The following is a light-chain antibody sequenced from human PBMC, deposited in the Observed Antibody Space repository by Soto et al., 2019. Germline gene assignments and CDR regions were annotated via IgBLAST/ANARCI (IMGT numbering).Light chain of an antibody. CDR2: GAS. Sequence: EIVLTQSPATLSVSPGERATLSCRASQRVXSYLVWFQQKPGQAPRVLXYGASTRATGIPARFSGSGSGTDFTLTISSLQPEDFATYYCQQSYSTIRTFGQGTKVDIK. J-gene: IGKJ1*01. CDR3: QQSYSTIRT. V-gene: IGKV3-15*01. CDR1: QRVXSY.